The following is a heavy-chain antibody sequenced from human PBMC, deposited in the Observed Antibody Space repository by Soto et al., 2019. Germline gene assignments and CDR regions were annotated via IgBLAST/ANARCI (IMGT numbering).Heavy chain of an antibody. V-gene: IGHV4-39*01. D-gene: IGHD5-18*01. CDR1: GGSISSSSYY. J-gene: IGHJ4*02. Sequence: SETLSLTCTVSGGSISSSSYYWGWIRQPPGKGLEWIGSIYYSASTYYNPSLKSPVTISVDTSKNQFSLKLSSVTAADTAVYYCARLDTALDYWGQGTLVTVSS. CDR3: ARLDTALDY. CDR2: IYYSAST.